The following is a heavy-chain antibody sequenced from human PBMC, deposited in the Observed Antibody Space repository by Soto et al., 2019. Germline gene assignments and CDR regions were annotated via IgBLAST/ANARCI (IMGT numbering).Heavy chain of an antibody. Sequence: QTGGSLRLSCSASGFTFSSYAMHWVRQAPGKGLEYVSAISSNGGSTYYADSVKGIFTISRDNSKNTLYLQMSSLRAEDTAVYYCVKVQKLRYFDWLPYYYYGMDVWGQGTTVTVSS. CDR1: GFTFSSYA. D-gene: IGHD3-9*01. CDR3: VKVQKLRYFDWLPYYYYGMDV. J-gene: IGHJ6*02. V-gene: IGHV3-64D*06. CDR2: ISSNGGST.